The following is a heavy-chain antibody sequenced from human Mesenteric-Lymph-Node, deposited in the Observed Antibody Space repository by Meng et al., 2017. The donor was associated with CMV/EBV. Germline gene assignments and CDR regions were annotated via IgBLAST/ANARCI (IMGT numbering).Heavy chain of an antibody. J-gene: IGHJ4*02. D-gene: IGHD2-2*01. CDR2: IYSGGSST. CDR1: GFTFSGYA. V-gene: IGHV3-23*03. Sequence: GGSLRLSCAASGFTFSGYAMSWVRQAPGKGLEWVSVIYSGGSSTFYADSVKGRFAISRDDSENTLHLQMNSLRAEDTAVYYCARDLGRVVPAAIWAYWGQGTLVTVSS. CDR3: ARDLGRVVPAAIWAY.